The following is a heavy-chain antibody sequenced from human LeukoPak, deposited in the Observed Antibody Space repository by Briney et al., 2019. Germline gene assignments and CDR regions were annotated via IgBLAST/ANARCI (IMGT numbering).Heavy chain of an antibody. CDR1: GFTFSSYD. Sequence: GGSLRLSCAASGFTFSSYDMHWVRHAPGKGLEWVSAIGTAGDTYYPGSVKGRFTISRENAKNSLYLQMNSLRAGDTAVYYCARASTTVSEDAFDIWGQGTMVTVSS. CDR3: ARASTTVSEDAFDI. D-gene: IGHD4-17*01. J-gene: IGHJ3*02. V-gene: IGHV3-13*01. CDR2: IGTAGDT.